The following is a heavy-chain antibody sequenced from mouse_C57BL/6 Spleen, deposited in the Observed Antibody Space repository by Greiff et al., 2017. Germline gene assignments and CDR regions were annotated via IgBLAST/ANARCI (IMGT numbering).Heavy chain of an antibody. CDR3: ARVGDYYDY. D-gene: IGHD3-1*01. CDR1: GFNINDYY. CDR2: IDPGDGET. J-gene: IGHJ2*01. V-gene: IGHV14-2*01. Sequence: EVQLQQSGAELVKPGASVKLSCTASGFNINDYYMHWVKQRTEQGLEWIGRIDPGDGETKYAPKFPGKATITAATSSNTASLQLSSQTSEDTAVYYCARVGDYYDYWGQGTTLTVSS.